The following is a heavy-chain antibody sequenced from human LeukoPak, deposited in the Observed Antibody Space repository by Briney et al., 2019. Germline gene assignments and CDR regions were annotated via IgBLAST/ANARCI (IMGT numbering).Heavy chain of an antibody. D-gene: IGHD6-19*01. J-gene: IGHJ1*01. Sequence: GGSLRLSCAASGFTFSSYNMNWVRQAPGKGLEWVSSITSSSSYIYYADSVEGRFTISRDNSKNTLYLQMNSLRAEDTAVYYCAKGGPVAADPRYFQHWGQGTLVTVSS. CDR3: AKGGPVAADPRYFQH. V-gene: IGHV3-21*04. CDR2: ITSSSSYI. CDR1: GFTFSSYN.